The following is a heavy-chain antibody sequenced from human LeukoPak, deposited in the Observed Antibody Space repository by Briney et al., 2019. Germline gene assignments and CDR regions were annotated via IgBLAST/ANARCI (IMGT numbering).Heavy chain of an antibody. V-gene: IGHV1-69*13. J-gene: IGHJ5*02. CDR1: GGTFSSYA. CDR3: ARDRYDYVWGSYRARFDP. CDR2: IIPIFGTA. D-gene: IGHD3-16*02. Sequence: SVKVSCKASGGTFSSYAISWVRQAPGQGLEWMGGIIPIFGTANYAQKFQGRVTITADESTSTAYMELSSLRSEDTAVYYCARDRYDYVWGSYRARFDPWGQGTLVTVSS.